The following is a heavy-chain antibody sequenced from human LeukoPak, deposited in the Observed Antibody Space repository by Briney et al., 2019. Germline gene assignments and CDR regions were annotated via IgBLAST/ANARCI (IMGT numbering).Heavy chain of an antibody. Sequence: ASVKVSCKASGYTFTGYYMHWVRQAPGQGLEWMGWINPNSGGTNYAQKFQGRVTMTRDTSISTAYMELSRLRSDDTAVYYCAREGGLRYFDWAGPPNWFDPWGQGTLVTVSS. J-gene: IGHJ5*02. CDR3: AREGGLRYFDWAGPPNWFDP. D-gene: IGHD3-9*01. CDR2: INPNSGGT. V-gene: IGHV1-2*02. CDR1: GYTFTGYY.